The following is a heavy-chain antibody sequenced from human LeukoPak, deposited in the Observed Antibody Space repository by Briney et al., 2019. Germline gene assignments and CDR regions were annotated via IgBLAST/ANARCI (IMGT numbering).Heavy chain of an antibody. CDR2: IRYDGSNK. Sequence: PGGSLRLSCAASGFTFSSYGMHWVRQAPGKGLEWVAFIRYDGSNKYYADSVKGRFTISRDNSKNTLYLQMNSLRAEDTAVYYCSKEGGFGFWGCYSIFFCFWGQGTLVTVSS. CDR3: SKEGGFGFWGCYSIFFCF. V-gene: IGHV3-30*02. D-gene: IGHD3-3*01. J-gene: IGHJ4*02. CDR1: GFTFSSYG.